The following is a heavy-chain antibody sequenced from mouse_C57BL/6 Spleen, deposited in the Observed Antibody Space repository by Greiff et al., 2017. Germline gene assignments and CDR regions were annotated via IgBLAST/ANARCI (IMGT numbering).Heavy chain of an antibody. Sequence: DVQLQASGGGLVQPGGSMKLSCAASGFTFSDAWMDWVRQSPEKGLEWVAEIRNKANNHATYYAESVKGRFTISRDDSKCSVYLQLNSLRAEDTGIFYCPRHYMCTWCAHWGQGTLVTVSA. V-gene: IGHV6-6*01. CDR1: GFTFSDAW. D-gene: IGHD2-12*01. J-gene: IGHJ3*01. CDR3: PRHYMCTWCAH. CDR2: IRNKANNHAT.